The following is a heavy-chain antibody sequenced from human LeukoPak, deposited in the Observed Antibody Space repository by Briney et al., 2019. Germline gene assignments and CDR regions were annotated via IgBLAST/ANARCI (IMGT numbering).Heavy chain of an antibody. V-gene: IGHV4-59*02. D-gene: IGHD4/OR15-4a*01. CDR1: GRSVRSQF. J-gene: IGHJ6*03. CDR2: IYNIVIT. CDR3: ARDHLPAGAPGFYMGV. Sequence: SERLSLTCLLSGRSVRSQFWSWIRQPPGDGREWIGYIYNIVITNYNLSLKSRVTLSVDTSRNQLSLMLTAVAVSDSAGYVCARDHLPAGAPGFYMGVWGKGTTVTVS.